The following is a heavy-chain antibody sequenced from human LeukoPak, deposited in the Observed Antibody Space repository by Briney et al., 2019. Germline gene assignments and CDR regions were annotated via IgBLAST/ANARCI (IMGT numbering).Heavy chain of an antibody. CDR1: GFTFSSYG. CDR2: ISYDGSNK. D-gene: IGHD4-11*01. CDR3: ARGNTVKAKNDAFDI. V-gene: IGHV3-30*03. J-gene: IGHJ3*02. Sequence: GGSLRLSCAASGFTFSSYGMHWVRQAPGKGLEWVAVISYDGSNKYYADSVKGRFTISRDNSKNTLYLQMNSLRAEDTAVYYCARGNTVKAKNDAFDIWGQGTMVTVSS.